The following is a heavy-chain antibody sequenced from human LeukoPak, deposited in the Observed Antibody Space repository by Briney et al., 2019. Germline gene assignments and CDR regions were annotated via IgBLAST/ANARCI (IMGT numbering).Heavy chain of an antibody. CDR2: IKQDGSEK. Sequence: GGSLRLSCAVSGFSFSRYWMNWVRQAPGKGLEWVANIKQDGSEKYYVDSVKGQFTISRDNAKNSLYLQMNSLRAEDTAVYYCARDGSGGSTQYNWFDPWGQGTLVTVSS. D-gene: IGHD1-26*01. V-gene: IGHV3-7*01. J-gene: IGHJ5*02. CDR3: ARDGSGGSTQYNWFDP. CDR1: GFSFSRYW.